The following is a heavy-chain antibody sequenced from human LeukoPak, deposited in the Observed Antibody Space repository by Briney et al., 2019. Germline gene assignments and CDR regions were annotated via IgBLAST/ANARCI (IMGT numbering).Heavy chain of an antibody. Sequence: GGSLRLSCAASGFTFSSYAISWVRQAPGKGLEWVSSISSGGVSTYYADSVKGRFTISRDNSKNTLYLQMDSLKPEDTAVYYCARDFPRGAPDYLDLWGQGTLVTVSS. CDR2: ISSGGVST. CDR3: ARDFPRGAPDYLDL. V-gene: IGHV3-23*01. J-gene: IGHJ4*02. CDR1: GFTFSSYA. D-gene: IGHD3-10*01.